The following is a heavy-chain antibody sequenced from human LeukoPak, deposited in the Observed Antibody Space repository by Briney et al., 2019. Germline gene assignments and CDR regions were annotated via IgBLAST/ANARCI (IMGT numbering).Heavy chain of an antibody. CDR3: AREGTGGSGD. D-gene: IGHD3-10*01. CDR2: IYYSGST. J-gene: IGHJ4*02. V-gene: IGHV4-31*03. CDR1: GGSISSGGYY. Sequence: SETLSLTCTVSGGSISSGGYYWSWIRQHPGKGLEWIGYIYYSGSTYYNPSLKSRVTISVDTPKNQFSLKLSSVTAADTAVYYCAREGTGGSGDWGQGTLVTVSS.